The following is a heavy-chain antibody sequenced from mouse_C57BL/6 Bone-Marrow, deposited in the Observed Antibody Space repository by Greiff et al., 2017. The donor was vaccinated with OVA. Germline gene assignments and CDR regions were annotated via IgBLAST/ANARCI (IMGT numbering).Heavy chain of an antibody. Sequence: EVQLQQSGAELVRPGASVKLSCTASGFNIKDDYMPWVKQRPEQGLEWIGWIDPENGDTEYASKFQGKATITADTSSNTAYLQLSSLTSEDTAVYYCTTSNYYGSSFVWGTGTTVTVSS. D-gene: IGHD1-1*01. J-gene: IGHJ1*03. CDR2: IDPENGDT. CDR3: TTSNYYGSSFV. CDR1: GFNIKDDY. V-gene: IGHV14-4*01.